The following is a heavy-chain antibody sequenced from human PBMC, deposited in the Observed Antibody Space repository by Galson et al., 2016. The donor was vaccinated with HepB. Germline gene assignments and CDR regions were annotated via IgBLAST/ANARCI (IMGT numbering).Heavy chain of an antibody. CDR1: GYTFTSYG. V-gene: IGHV1-18*01. Sequence: SVKVSCKASGYTFTSYGISWVRQAPGQGLEWMGWVSGYNGNRNYTQKHQGRVTMTTDTSTSTAYMELRSLGSDDTAMYYCARVEAPREYYAMDVWGQGTTVTVSS. CDR2: VSGYNGNR. J-gene: IGHJ6*02. CDR3: ARVEAPREYYAMDV. D-gene: IGHD3-10*01.